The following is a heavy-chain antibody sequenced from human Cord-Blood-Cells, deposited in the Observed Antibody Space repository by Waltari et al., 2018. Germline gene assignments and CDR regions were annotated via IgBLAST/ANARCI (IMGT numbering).Heavy chain of an antibody. CDR2: IYWNDDK. J-gene: IGHJ4*02. V-gene: IGHV2-5*01. CDR1: GFSLSTSGVG. CDR3: AHSNHIVVVPAAMPVYFDY. D-gene: IGHD2-2*01. Sequence: QITLKESGPTLVKPTQTLTLTCTFSGFSLSTSGVGVGWIRQPPGKALEWLALIYWNDDKRYSPSLKSRHTSTKDTSKKQVVLTMTNMDPVDTATYYCAHSNHIVVVPAAMPVYFDYWGQGTLVTVSS.